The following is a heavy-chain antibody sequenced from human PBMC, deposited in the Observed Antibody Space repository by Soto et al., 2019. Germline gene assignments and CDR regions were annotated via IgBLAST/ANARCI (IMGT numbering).Heavy chain of an antibody. Sequence: EVQLVESGGGLVQPGGSLRLSCAASGFTFSSYWMHWVRQAPGKGLVWVSRINSDGSSTSYADSVKGRFTITRDNAKDTLYQQFNRLKAENTASYYCARETVAGTYDYYCDMDVGGKGTKVTVS. J-gene: IGHJ6*03. V-gene: IGHV3-74*01. CDR2: INSDGSST. D-gene: IGHD6-13*01. CDR1: GFTFSSYW. CDR3: ARETVAGTYDYYCDMDV.